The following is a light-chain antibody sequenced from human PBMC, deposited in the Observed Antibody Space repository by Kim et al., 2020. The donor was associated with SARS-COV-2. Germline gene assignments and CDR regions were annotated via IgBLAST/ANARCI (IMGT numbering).Light chain of an antibody. V-gene: IGKV1-27*01. CDR2: GAS. CDR3: QEYNSDPPLI. CDR1: QGIHNY. J-gene: IGKJ4*01. Sequence: DIQMTQSPSFLSASVGDRVTITCRASQGIHNYLAWYQQKPGKVPKVLIHGASTLQSGVPSRFSGSGSGTDFTLTIDSLQPEDVATYYCQEYNSDPPLIFGGGTKVDIK.